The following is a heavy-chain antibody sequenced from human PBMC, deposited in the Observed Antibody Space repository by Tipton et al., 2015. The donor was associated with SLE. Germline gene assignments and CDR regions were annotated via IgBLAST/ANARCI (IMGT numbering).Heavy chain of an antibody. D-gene: IGHD3-16*01. J-gene: IGHJ5*02. V-gene: IGHV4-39*07. CDR3: ARHAVPGPRFDYRRSWGIVP. CDR2: FYYGGRT. Sequence: TLSLTCTASGASVSSSAYYWGWIRQPPGKGLEWIGTFYYGGRTFYNPSLKSRVTLLLDTSKNQFSLDLSSVTAADTAVYYCARHAVPGPRFDYRRSWGIVPWGQATLVGVSS. CDR1: GASVSSSAYY.